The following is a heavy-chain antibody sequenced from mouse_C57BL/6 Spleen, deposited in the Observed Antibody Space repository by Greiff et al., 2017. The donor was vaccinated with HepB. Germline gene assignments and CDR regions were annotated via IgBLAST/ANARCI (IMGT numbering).Heavy chain of an antibody. CDR3: ARTYYYGSSYNYYAMDY. Sequence: VQLQQSGAELVRPGTSVKVSCKASGYAFTNYLIEWVKQRPGQGLEWIGVINPGSGGTNYNEKFKGKATLTADKSSSTAYMQLSSLTSEDSAVYCCARTYYYGSSYNYYAMDYWGQGTSVTVSS. CDR2: INPGSGGT. D-gene: IGHD1-1*01. J-gene: IGHJ4*01. CDR1: GYAFTNYL. V-gene: IGHV1-54*01.